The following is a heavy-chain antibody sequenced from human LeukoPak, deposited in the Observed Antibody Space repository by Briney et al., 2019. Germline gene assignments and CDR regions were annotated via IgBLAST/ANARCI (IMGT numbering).Heavy chain of an antibody. D-gene: IGHD3-3*01. V-gene: IGHV4-39*01. CDR2: IYYSGST. J-gene: IGHJ3*02. CDR3: ARQGGNYDFWGGYESLDAFDI. Sequence: SETLSLTCTVSGGSISSSSYYWGWIRQPPGKGLEWIGSIYYSGSTYYNPSLKSRVTISVDTSKNQFSLKLSSVTAADTTVYYCARQGGNYDFWGGYESLDAFDIWGQGTMVTVSS. CDR1: GGSISSSSYY.